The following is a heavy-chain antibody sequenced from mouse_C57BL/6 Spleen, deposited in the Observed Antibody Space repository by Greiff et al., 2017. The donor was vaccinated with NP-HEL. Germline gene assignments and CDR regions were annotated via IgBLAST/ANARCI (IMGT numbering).Heavy chain of an antibody. CDR3: ARPDWGRDSMDY. CDR1: GFTFSDYG. D-gene: IGHD4-1*01. CDR2: ISSGSSTI. V-gene: IGHV5-17*01. J-gene: IGHJ4*01. Sequence: EVKVVESGGGLVKPGGSLKLSCAASGFTFSDYGMHWVRQAPEKGLEWVAYISSGSSTIYYAATVKGRFTISRDNAKNTLFLQMTSLRSEDTAMYYCARPDWGRDSMDYWGQGTSVTVSS.